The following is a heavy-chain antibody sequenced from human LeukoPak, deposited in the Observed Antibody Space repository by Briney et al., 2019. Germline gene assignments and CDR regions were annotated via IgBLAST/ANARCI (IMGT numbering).Heavy chain of an antibody. CDR1: GYTFTSYG. D-gene: IGHD2-2*01. V-gene: IGHV1-18*01. J-gene: IGHJ3*02. CDR3: ARVTRYCSSTSCSNDAFDI. Sequence: GASVKVSCKASGYTFTSYGISWVRQAPGQRLEWMGWISAYNGNTSYAQKLQGRVTMTTDTSTSTAYMELRSLRSDDTAVYYCARVTRYCSSTSCSNDAFDIWGQGTMVTVSS. CDR2: ISAYNGNT.